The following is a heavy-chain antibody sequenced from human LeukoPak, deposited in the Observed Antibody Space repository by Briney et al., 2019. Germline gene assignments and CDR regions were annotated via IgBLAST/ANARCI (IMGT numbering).Heavy chain of an antibody. CDR1: GFTFTNAW. V-gene: IGHV3-23*01. CDR2: ISGSGGST. J-gene: IGHJ4*02. Sequence: GGSLRLSCAASGFTFTNAWMNWVRQAPGKGLEWVSAISGSGGSTYYADSVKGRFTISRDNSKNTLYLQMNSLRAEDTAVYYCARVFGVLGYWGQGTLVTVSS. D-gene: IGHD3-10*01. CDR3: ARVFGVLGY.